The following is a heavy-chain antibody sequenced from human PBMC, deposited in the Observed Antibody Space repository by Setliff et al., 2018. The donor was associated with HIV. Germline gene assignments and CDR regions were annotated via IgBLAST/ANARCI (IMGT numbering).Heavy chain of an antibody. D-gene: IGHD2-15*01. Sequence: PSETLSLTCTVSGGSISSTTYYWGWIRQPPGKGLEWIGYIRYGESPYYSASPSYNPSLKSRVTIRVDTSRSQFSMKLDSVTAADTAVYYCARGPSGGGFYYMDVWGKGTTVTVSS. CDR2: IRYGESPYYSASP. CDR3: ARGPSGGGFYYMDV. V-gene: IGHV4-39*02. CDR1: GGSISSTTYY. J-gene: IGHJ6*03.